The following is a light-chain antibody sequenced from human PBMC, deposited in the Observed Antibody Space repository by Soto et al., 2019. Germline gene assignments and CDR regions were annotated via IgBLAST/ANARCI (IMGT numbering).Light chain of an antibody. J-gene: IGKJ4*01. Sequence: DIQMTQSPSSLSASVGDRVTITCQASQDISNYLNWYQQKPGKAPKLLIYDASNLETGVPSRFSGSGSGTDFTFTISSLQPEDIATYYCQQLNTFLPTVGGGTKVDSK. CDR1: QDISNY. V-gene: IGKV1-33*01. CDR3: QQLNTFLPT. CDR2: DAS.